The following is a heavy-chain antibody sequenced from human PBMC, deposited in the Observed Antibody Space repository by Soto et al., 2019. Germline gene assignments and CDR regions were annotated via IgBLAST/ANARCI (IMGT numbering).Heavy chain of an antibody. V-gene: IGHV1-3*01. CDR3: VRRHVSATGIDWFDP. Sequence: ASVKVSCKASGYTFTSYGIHWVRQAPGQRLEWMGGINAANGDTKYSPKFQGRVTITRDTSASTAYMELSSLRSEDTAVYYCVRRHVSATGIDWFDPWGQGTLVTVAS. D-gene: IGHD6-13*01. J-gene: IGHJ5*02. CDR2: INAANGDT. CDR1: GYTFTSYG.